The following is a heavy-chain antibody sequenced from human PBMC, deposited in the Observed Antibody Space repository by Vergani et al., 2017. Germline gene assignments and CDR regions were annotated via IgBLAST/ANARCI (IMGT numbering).Heavy chain of an antibody. J-gene: IGHJ6*02. D-gene: IGHD5-12*01. CDR2: ISYDGTQK. CDR3: AKANPRNSGYDYLYYYHAMDV. V-gene: IGHV3-30*18. Sequence: QVHLVESGGGVVQPGRSLRLSCVVSGFTSSYYGMHWVRQAPGKGLEWVAVISYDGTQKYYADSVKGRFTISIDNSKNTLYLQMNSLSAGDTAVYYCAKANPRNSGYDYLYYYHAMDVWGQGTTVTVSS. CDR1: GFTSSYYG.